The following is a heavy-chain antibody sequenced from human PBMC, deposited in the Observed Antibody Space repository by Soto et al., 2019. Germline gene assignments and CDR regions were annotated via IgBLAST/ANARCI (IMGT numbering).Heavy chain of an antibody. V-gene: IGHV3-13*01. CDR2: IGTAGDT. CDR3: ARGGGYYYYYGMDV. D-gene: IGHD3-16*01. CDR1: GFTFSSYD. J-gene: IGHJ6*02. Sequence: PGGSLRLSCAASGFTFSSYDVHWVRQATGKGLEWVSAIGTAGDTYYPGSVKGRFTISRENAKNSLYLQMNSLRAEDTAVYYCARGGGYYYYYGMDVWGQGTTVTVSS.